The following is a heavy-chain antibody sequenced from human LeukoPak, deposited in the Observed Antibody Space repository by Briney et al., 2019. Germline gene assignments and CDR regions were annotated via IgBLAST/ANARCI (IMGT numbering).Heavy chain of an antibody. CDR2: IYSSGST. CDR1: GFTFSSYW. J-gene: IGHJ4*02. Sequence: GGSLRLSCAASGFTFSSYWMSWVRQAPGKGLEWVSVIYSSGSTNYADSVQGRFTISRDNSKNTLYLQMNSLRAEDTALYFCVRGLGGVLDYWGQGTLVTVSS. CDR3: VRGLGGVLDY. D-gene: IGHD2-8*02. V-gene: IGHV3-53*01.